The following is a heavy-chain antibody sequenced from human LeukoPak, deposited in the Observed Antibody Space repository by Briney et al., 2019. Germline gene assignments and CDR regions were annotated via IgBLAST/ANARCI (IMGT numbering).Heavy chain of an antibody. D-gene: IGHD6-19*01. CDR2: IKPNGGEQ. Sequence: GWSLRLSCAASGFTFSNYWMTWVRQAPGKGLEWVANIKPNGGEQYYVDSVKGRFTISRDNAHNSLYLQMNGLTAEDTAVYYCASQPSAVAGNYWGQGTLVTVSS. CDR1: GFTFSNYW. CDR3: ASQPSAVAGNY. J-gene: IGHJ4*02. V-gene: IGHV3-7*02.